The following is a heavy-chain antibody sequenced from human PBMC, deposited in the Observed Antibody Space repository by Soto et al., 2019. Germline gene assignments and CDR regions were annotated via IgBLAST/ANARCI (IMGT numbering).Heavy chain of an antibody. J-gene: IGHJ4*02. CDR1: GFTFSSYD. Sequence: SLRLSCAASGFTFSSYDMHWVRQATGKGLEWVSAIGTAGDTYYPGSVKGRFTISRENAKNSLYLQMNSLRAGDTAVYYCARGPIVGATHPFDYWGQGTLVTVSS. V-gene: IGHV3-13*01. D-gene: IGHD1-26*01. CDR2: IGTAGDT. CDR3: ARGPIVGATHPFDY.